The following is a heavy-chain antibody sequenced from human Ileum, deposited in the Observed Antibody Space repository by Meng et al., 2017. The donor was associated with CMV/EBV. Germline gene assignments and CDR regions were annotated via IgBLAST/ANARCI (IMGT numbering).Heavy chain of an antibody. CDR2: INCNSFTT. CDR3: TREITSAKHGRGVGFDP. J-gene: IGHJ5*02. V-gene: IGHV3-43*01. CDR1: GFNFDDYT. Sequence: GGSLRLSCAASGFNFDDYTMRWVRQVPGKGLEWVSLINCNSFTTFYADSVKGRFTISRDNSKNSLYLQMNSLRIKDTAFYYCTREITSAKHGRGVGFDPWGQGTLVTVS. D-gene: IGHD3-10*02.